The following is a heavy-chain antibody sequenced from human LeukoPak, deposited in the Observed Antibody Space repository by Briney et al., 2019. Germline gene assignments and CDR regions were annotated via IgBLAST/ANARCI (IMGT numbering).Heavy chain of an antibody. J-gene: IGHJ6*03. V-gene: IGHV3-20*04. CDR1: GFTFDDYG. D-gene: IGHD3-3*01. Sequence: GGSLRLSCAASGFTFDDYGMSWVRQAPGKGLEWVSGINWNGGSTGYADSVKGRFTISRDNAKNSLYLQMNSLRAEDTALYYCARRRLLEWLTQYYYYMDVWGKGTTVTVSS. CDR2: INWNGGST. CDR3: ARRRLLEWLTQYYYYMDV.